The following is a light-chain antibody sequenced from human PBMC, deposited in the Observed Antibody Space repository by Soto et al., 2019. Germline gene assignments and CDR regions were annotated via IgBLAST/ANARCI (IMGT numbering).Light chain of an antibody. CDR1: RSLSSN. Sequence: EIVMTQSPATLSVSPGERATLSCRDSRSLSSNLAWYQQKPGQAPRLLIYGASTRATGIPARFSGSGSGTEFTLTISSLQSEDFAVYYCQQYNNWWTFGPGTKVEIK. CDR3: QQYNNWWT. J-gene: IGKJ1*01. CDR2: GAS. V-gene: IGKV3-15*01.